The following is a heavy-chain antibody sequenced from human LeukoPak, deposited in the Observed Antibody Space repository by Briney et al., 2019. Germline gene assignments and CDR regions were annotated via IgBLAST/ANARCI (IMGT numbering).Heavy chain of an antibody. CDR1: GFTLDDYA. V-gene: IGHV3-43*02. CDR2: ISGDGDNT. D-gene: IGHD1-26*01. CDR3: AKGVRSGTYYNCFDP. Sequence: GGSLRLSCAASGFTLDDYALHWVRQGPGKGLEWISLISGDGDNTYYADSVKGRFTISRDNSKNSLYLQMSSLRAEDTALYYCAKGVRSGTYYNCFDPWGQGTLATVSS. J-gene: IGHJ5*02.